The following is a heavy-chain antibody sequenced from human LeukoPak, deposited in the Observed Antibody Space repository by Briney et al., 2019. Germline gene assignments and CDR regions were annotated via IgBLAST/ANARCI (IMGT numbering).Heavy chain of an antibody. V-gene: IGHV4-59*01. CDR3: ARGTASFDY. Sequence: SETLSLTCTVSGDSISAKYWNWIRQPPGQGLEWVAFIYYNGRPKYNPSLQSRVSISIDTSTNQFSLRLTSVTAADTAIYYCARGTASFDYWGPGTPVTVSS. J-gene: IGHJ4*02. CDR2: IYYNGRP. CDR1: GDSISAKY.